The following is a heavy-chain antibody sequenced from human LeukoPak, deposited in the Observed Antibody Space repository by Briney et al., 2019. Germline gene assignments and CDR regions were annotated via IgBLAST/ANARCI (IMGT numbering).Heavy chain of an antibody. CDR3: AKGRGTAVTSAANY. J-gene: IGHJ4*02. D-gene: IGHD4-17*01. Sequence: GGSLRLSCAASGFTFSSYAMTWVRQAPGKGLEWVSGISASGGSTYYADSVKGRFTISRDNSKNTLYLQMSSLTADDTAVYYCAKGRGTAVTSAANYWGQGTLVTVSS. V-gene: IGHV3-23*01. CDR2: ISASGGST. CDR1: GFTFSSYA.